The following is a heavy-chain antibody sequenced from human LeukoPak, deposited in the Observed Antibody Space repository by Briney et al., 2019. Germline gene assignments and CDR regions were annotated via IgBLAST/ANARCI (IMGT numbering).Heavy chain of an antibody. D-gene: IGHD3-22*01. J-gene: IGHJ4*02. Sequence: GGSLRLSCAASGFTFSSYAMSWVRQAPGKGLEWVSGISGSGDNTYYADSVKGRFTISRDNSKNTLYVQVNSLGTEDTAAYYCAKDIKYYDSSGYSLYFDYWGQGTLVTVSS. CDR1: GFTFSSYA. CDR3: AKDIKYYDSSGYSLYFDY. V-gene: IGHV3-23*01. CDR2: ISGSGDNT.